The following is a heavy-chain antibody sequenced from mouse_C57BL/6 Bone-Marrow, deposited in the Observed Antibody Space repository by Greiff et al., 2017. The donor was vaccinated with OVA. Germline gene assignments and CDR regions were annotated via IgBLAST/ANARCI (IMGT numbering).Heavy chain of an antibody. V-gene: IGHV1-78*01. Sequence: VQLQQSDAELVKPGASVKISCKVSGYTFTDHTIHWMKQRPEQGLEWIGYIYPRDGSTKYNEKFKGKATLTADKSSSTAYMQLNSLTSEDSAVYFCARYLPGGSSYADYFDYWGQGTTLTVSS. CDR2: IYPRDGST. CDR1: GYTFTDHT. J-gene: IGHJ2*01. CDR3: ARYLPGGSSYADYFDY. D-gene: IGHD1-1*01.